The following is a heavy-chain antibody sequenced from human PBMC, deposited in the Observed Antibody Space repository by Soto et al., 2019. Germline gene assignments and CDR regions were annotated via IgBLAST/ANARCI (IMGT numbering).Heavy chain of an antibody. CDR3: ASKTEAAAGTDY. Sequence: SLRLSCAASGFTFSSYAMSWVRQAPGKGLEWVSAISGSGGSTYYADSVKGRFTISRDNSKNTLYLQMNSLRAEDTAVYYCASKTEAAAGTDYWGQGTLVTVPQ. CDR2: ISGSGGST. D-gene: IGHD6-13*01. J-gene: IGHJ4*02. CDR1: GFTFSSYA. V-gene: IGHV3-23*01.